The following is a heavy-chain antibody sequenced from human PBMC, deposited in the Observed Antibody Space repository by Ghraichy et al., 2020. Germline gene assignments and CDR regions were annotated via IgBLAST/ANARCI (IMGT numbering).Heavy chain of an antibody. Sequence: GSLRLSCAASGIAFTRYAMHWVRQAPGKGLKWVAVIAYDGTNENHADSVKGRFTISRDNSKNTLYLQMNSLTTKDTALYYCTKTIFGVVSNDFDIWGQGTMVTVSA. CDR2: IAYDGTNE. J-gene: IGHJ3*02. CDR3: TKTIFGVVSNDFDI. CDR1: GIAFTRYA. D-gene: IGHD3-3*02. V-gene: IGHV3-30*04.